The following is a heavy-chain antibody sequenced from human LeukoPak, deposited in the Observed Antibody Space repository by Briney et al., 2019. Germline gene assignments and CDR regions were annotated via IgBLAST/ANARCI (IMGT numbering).Heavy chain of an antibody. Sequence: GSLRLSCAASGFTFSSYVMSWVRQAPGKGLEWIGSIYYSGSTYYNPSLKSRVTISVDTSKNQFSLKLSSVTAADTAVYYCARRDYQGGLDYWGQGTLVTVSS. CDR1: GFTFSSYV. J-gene: IGHJ4*02. V-gene: IGHV4-39*01. D-gene: IGHD3-16*01. CDR2: IYYSGST. CDR3: ARRDYQGGLDY.